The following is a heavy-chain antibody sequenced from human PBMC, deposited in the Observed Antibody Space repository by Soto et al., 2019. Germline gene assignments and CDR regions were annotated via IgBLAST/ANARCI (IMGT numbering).Heavy chain of an antibody. CDR1: GFTFSSYG. D-gene: IGHD3-10*01. CDR3: ARRGSGSYYTFFDY. CDR2: IWYDGSNK. J-gene: IGHJ4*02. Sequence: QVQLVESGGGVVQPGRSLRLSCAASGFTFSSYGMHWVRQAPGKGLEWVAVIWYDGSNKYYADSVKGRFTISRDNSKNTLYLQMNSLRAEDTAVYYCARRGSGSYYTFFDYWGQGTLVTVSS. V-gene: IGHV3-33*01.